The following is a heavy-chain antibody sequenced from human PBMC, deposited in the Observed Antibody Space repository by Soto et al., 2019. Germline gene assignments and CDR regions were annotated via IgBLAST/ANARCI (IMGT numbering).Heavy chain of an antibody. CDR3: ARGGIAAAGNFDY. J-gene: IGHJ4*02. D-gene: IGHD6-13*01. CDR1: GYTFASYA. V-gene: IGHV1-46*01. CDR2: INPSGGST. Sequence: ASVKVSCKASGYTFASYAMHWVRQAPGQRLEWMGWINPSGGSTSYAQKFQGRVTMTRDTSTSTVYMELSSLRSEDTAVYYCARGGIAAAGNFDYWGQGTLVTVSS.